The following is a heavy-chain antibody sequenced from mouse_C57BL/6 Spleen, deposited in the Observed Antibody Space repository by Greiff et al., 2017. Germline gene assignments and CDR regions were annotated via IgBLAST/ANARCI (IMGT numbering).Heavy chain of an antibody. CDR2: IWSGGST. CDR1: GFSLTSYG. J-gene: IGHJ1*03. Sequence: QVQLQQSGPGLVQPSQSLSITCTVSGFSLTSYGVHWVRQSPGKGLEWLGVIWSGGSTDYNAAFISRLSISKDNSKSQVFFKMNSLQADDTAIYYCARNTVYYSNYGWYFDVWGTGTTVTVSS. CDR3: ARNTVYYSNYGWYFDV. D-gene: IGHD2-5*01. V-gene: IGHV2-2*01.